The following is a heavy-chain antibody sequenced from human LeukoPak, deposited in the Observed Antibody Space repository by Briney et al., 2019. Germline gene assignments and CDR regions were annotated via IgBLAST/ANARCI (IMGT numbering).Heavy chain of an antibody. D-gene: IGHD2-21*02. CDR3: ARELPREVTLDY. CDR1: EFNFFSYG. J-gene: IGHJ4*01. V-gene: IGHV3-74*01. CDR2: IFTDGTTT. Sequence: GGSLRLSCVASEFNFFSYGMQWVRQAPGKGLVWVSRIFTDGTTTSYADSVKGRFTISRDNAKNTLYLQMNSLRAEDTAVYYCARELPREVTLDYWGRGTLVTVSP.